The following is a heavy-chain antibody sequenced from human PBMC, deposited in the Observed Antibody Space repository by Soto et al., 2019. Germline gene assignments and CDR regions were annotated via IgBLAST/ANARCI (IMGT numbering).Heavy chain of an antibody. CDR2: IYRTGST. V-gene: IGHV4-59*01. J-gene: IGHJ3*02. CDR1: GGAISTYY. D-gene: IGHD3-3*01. CDR3: ARQIGDDPFDI. Sequence: TVALTCPVSGGAISTYYWNWIRQSPGKGLEWIGYIYRTGSTHYNPSLNSRVAISLDTSRNKFSLKLNSVTAADTAVYFCARQIGDDPFDIWGQGKMVTVSS.